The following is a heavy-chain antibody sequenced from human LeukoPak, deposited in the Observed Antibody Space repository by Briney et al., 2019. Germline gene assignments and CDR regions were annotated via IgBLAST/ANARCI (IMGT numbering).Heavy chain of an antibody. CDR1: GGTFTSYA. CDR2: IIPIFGTA. V-gene: IGHV1-69*05. Sequence: SGKVSGKASGGTFTSYAISWVRQAPGQGLEWRGGIIPIFGTANYAQKFQGRVTITTDESTSTAYMELSSLRSEDTAVYYCATDSSSWSGGYFDYWGQGTLVTVSS. D-gene: IGHD6-13*01. J-gene: IGHJ4*02. CDR3: ATDSSSWSGGYFDY.